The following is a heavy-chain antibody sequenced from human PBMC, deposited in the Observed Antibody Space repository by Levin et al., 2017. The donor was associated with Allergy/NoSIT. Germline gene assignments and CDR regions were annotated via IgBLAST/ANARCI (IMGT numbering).Heavy chain of an antibody. V-gene: IGHV4-39*01. D-gene: IGHD4-23*01. Sequence: PSETLSLTCTVSGGSISSTNYYWGWIRQPPGKGLEWIGDIHYSGTTYYNPSLKSRVTISVDTSKNQLSLKLSSVTAADTAVYYCASRTTVVTGVDYWGQGTLVTVSS. J-gene: IGHJ4*02. CDR3: ASRTTVVTGVDY. CDR2: IHYSGTT. CDR1: GGSISSTNYY.